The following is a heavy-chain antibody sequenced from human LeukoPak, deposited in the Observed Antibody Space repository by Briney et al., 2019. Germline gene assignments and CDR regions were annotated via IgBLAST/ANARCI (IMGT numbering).Heavy chain of an antibody. D-gene: IGHD3-10*01. CDR1: GFTFSSYA. J-gene: IGHJ6*03. CDR3: ARGDGVWYYYGSGSYEAAYYYYYYMDV. V-gene: IGHV3-53*01. CDR2: IYSGGST. Sequence: GGSLRLSCAASGFTFSSYAMNWVRQAPGKGLEWVSVIYSGGSTYYAGSVKGRFTISRDNSKNTLYLQMNSLRAEDTAVYYCARGDGVWYYYGSGSYEAAYYYYYYMDVWGKGTTVTISS.